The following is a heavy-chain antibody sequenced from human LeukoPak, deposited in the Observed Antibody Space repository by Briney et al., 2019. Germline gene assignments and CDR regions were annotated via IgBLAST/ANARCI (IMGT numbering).Heavy chain of an antibody. CDR3: ARAGYSGYHWLAIDYYYYMDV. CDR2: INWNGGST. Sequence: GGSLRLSCAASGFTFDDYGMSWVRQAPGKGLEWVSGINWNGGSTGYADSVKGRFTISRDNAKNSLYLQMNSLRAEDTALYYCARAGYSGYHWLAIDYYYYMDVWGKGTTVTVSS. D-gene: IGHD5-12*01. J-gene: IGHJ6*03. V-gene: IGHV3-20*04. CDR1: GFTFDDYG.